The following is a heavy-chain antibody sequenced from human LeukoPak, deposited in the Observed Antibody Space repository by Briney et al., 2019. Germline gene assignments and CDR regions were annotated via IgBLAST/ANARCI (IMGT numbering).Heavy chain of an antibody. CDR3: ARGSSARFIGPEY. J-gene: IGHJ4*01. D-gene: IGHD1-26*01. V-gene: IGHV3-74*01. CDR2: INSDGSST. Sequence: GGSLRLSCAASGFTFSSYWMHWVRQAPGKGLVWVSRINSDGSSTNYADSVKGRFSISRDNAKNTLYLQMNSLRVEDTAVYFCARGSSARFIGPEYWGHGTLVTVSS. CDR1: GFTFSSYW.